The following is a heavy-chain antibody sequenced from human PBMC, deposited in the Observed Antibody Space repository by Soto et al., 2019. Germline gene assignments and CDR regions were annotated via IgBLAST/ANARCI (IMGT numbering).Heavy chain of an antibody. D-gene: IGHD6-13*01. CDR3: ARRPRSSWYETAPHGYGY. CDR2: ISSSSSTI. V-gene: IGHV3-48*02. Sequence: GGSLRLSCAASGFTFSSYSMNWVRQAPGKWLEWGSYISSSSSTIYYADSVKGRFTISRDNAKNSLYLQMNSLRDEDTAVYYCARRPRSSWYETAPHGYGYWRQRTLVT. J-gene: IGHJ4*02. CDR1: GFTFSSYS.